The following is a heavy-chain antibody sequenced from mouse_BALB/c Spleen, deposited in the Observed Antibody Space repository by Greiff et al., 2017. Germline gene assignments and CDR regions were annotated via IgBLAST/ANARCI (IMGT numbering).Heavy chain of an antibody. CDR1: GYSITSGYS. CDR2: IHYSGST. CDR3: ASRDWDERAMDY. D-gene: IGHD4-1*01. Sequence: EVKLMESGPDLVKPSQSLSLTCTVTGYSITSGYSWHWIRQFPGNKLEWMGYIHYSGSTNYNPSLKSRISITRDTSKNQFFLQLNSVTTEETATYYCASRDWDERAMDYWGQGTSVTVSS. J-gene: IGHJ4*01. V-gene: IGHV3-1*02.